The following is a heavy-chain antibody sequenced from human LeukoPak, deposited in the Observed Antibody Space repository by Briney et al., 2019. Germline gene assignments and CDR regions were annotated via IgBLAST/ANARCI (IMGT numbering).Heavy chain of an antibody. V-gene: IGHV4-34*01. CDR3: ASPRGY. J-gene: IGHJ4*02. Sequence: SETLSLTCAVYGGSFSGYYWSWIRQPPGKGLEWIGEINHGGSTNYNPSLKSRVTISVDTSKNQFSLKLSSVTAADTAVYYCASPRGYWGQGTLVTVSS. D-gene: IGHD3-10*01. CDR1: GGSFSGYY. CDR2: INHGGST.